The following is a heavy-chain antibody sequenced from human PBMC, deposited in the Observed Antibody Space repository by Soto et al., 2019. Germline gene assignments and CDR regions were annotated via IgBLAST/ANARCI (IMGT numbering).Heavy chain of an antibody. CDR1: GFSLSTSGVG. CDR3: ANRQLAVAAVSYYFGY. V-gene: IGHV2-5*01. J-gene: IGHJ4*02. CDR2: IFWNDDK. D-gene: IGHD6-19*01. Sequence: SGPTLVNPTQTLTLTCTFSGFSLSTSGVGVGWIRQPPGKALEWLALIFWNDDKRYSPSLKSRLAITKDTSKNQVVLTMTNMDPVDTATYYCANRQLAVAAVSYYFGYWGQGALVTVSS.